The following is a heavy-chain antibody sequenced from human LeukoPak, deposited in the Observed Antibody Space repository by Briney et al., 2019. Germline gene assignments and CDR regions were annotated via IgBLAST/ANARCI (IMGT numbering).Heavy chain of an antibody. CDR3: ARDWQFFRRGWYVGERRDY. J-gene: IGHJ4*02. CDR2: ISAYNGNT. CDR1: GYTFTSYG. Sequence: ASVKVSCKASGYTFTSYGISWVRQAPGQGLEWMGWISAYNGNTNYAQKLQGRVTMTTDTSTSTAYMELRSLRSDDTAVYYCARDWQFFRRGWYVGERRDYWGQGTLVTVSS. V-gene: IGHV1-18*01. D-gene: IGHD6-19*01.